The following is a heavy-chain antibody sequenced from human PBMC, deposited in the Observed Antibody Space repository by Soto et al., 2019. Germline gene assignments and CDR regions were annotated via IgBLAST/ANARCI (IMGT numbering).Heavy chain of an antibody. CDR2: IGRTGGST. J-gene: IGHJ6*02. CDR3: AKSRPGMDV. V-gene: IGHV3-23*01. CDR1: GFIFNTYA. Sequence: EVQLLESGGGLVQPGGSLRLSCAASGFIFNTYAMNWVRLAPGRGLEWVSSIGRTGGSTYYADSVKGRFTISRDNPRNTLHLQMNTLRAEDTAVYYCAKSRPGMDVWGQETSVTVSS.